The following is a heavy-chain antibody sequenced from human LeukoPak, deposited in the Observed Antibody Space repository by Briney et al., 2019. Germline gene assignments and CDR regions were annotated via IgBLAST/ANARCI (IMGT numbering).Heavy chain of an antibody. CDR1: GFTVSSNY. J-gene: IGHJ6*02. D-gene: IGHD3-9*01. V-gene: IGHV3-53*01. CDR2: MYSVGST. Sequence: GASLRLSCAASGFTVSSNYMSWVRQAPGKGLEWVSVMYSVGSTYYADSVKGRFTISRDNSKNTLYLQMNSLRAEDTAVYYCARDSGILTGRGMDVWGQGTTVTASS. CDR3: ARDSGILTGRGMDV.